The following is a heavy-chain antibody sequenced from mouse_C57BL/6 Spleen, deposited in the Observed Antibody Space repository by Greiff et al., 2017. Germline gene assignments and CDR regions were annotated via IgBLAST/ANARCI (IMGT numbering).Heavy chain of an antibody. CDR3: ARSSTTVVATRAMDY. D-gene: IGHD1-1*01. CDR2: IHPNSGST. Sequence: QVQLQQPGAELVKPGASVKLSCKASGYTFTSYWMHWVKQRPGQGLEWIGMIHPNSGSTNYNEKFKSKATLTVDKSSSTAYMQLSSLTSEDSAVYYCARSSTTVVATRAMDYWGQGTSGTVSS. V-gene: IGHV1-64*01. CDR1: GYTFTSYW. J-gene: IGHJ4*01.